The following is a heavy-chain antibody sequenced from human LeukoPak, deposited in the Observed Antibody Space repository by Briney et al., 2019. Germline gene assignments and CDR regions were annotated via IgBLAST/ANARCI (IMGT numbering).Heavy chain of an antibody. CDR2: IDSSSRYI. V-gene: IGHV3-21*03. CDR3: ARVGGHCTSTSCPPPDY. Sequence: GGSLRLSCAASGFTFSSYNMDWVRQAPGKGLEWVSSIDSSSRYIYQADLVKGRFTISRDNAKRSVFLQMNSLRAEDTAVYYCARVGGHCTSTSCPPPDYWGQGTLVTVSS. J-gene: IGHJ4*02. D-gene: IGHD2-2*01. CDR1: GFTFSSYN.